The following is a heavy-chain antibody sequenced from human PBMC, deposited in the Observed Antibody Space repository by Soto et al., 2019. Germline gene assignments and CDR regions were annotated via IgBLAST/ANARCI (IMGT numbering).Heavy chain of an antibody. CDR3: AKAAYYYYDSSGYFDY. V-gene: IGHV3-23*01. CDR2: IGGSGDYT. D-gene: IGHD3-22*01. J-gene: IGHJ4*02. Sequence: GGSLRLSCAASGFTFSSYVIYLVRQAPGRGLEWVSAIGGSGDYTSYTDSVKGRFTISRDNSKNTLYLQMTSLRAEDTAVYYCAKAAYYYYDSSGYFDYWGQGTLVTVSS. CDR1: GFTFSSYV.